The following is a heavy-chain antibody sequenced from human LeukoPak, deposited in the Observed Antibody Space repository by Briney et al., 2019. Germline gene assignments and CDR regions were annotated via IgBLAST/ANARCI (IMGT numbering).Heavy chain of an antibody. CDR2: IWYDGSNK. CDR3: ARDRNADSGSSLYYFDY. J-gene: IGHJ4*02. CDR1: GFTFRSYG. Sequence: PGGSLRLSCAASGFTFRSYGMHWVRQAPGKGLEWVAVIWYDGSNKYYADSVKGRFTISRDNFKNTLYLQMNSLRAEDTAVYYCARDRNADSGSSLYYFDYWGQGTLVTVSS. D-gene: IGHD1-26*01. V-gene: IGHV3-33*01.